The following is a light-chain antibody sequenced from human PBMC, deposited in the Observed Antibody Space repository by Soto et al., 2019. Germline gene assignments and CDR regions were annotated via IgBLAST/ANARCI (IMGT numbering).Light chain of an antibody. Sequence: EIVMTQSPATLSVSPGERATLSCRASQSVSSSLAWYQHKPGQAPRLLIYDASTRATGIPARFSGSGSGTEFTLTISSLQSEDFALYYCQQYNNWPRTFGHGTKVEI. J-gene: IGKJ1*01. V-gene: IGKV3-15*01. CDR3: QQYNNWPRT. CDR1: QSVSSS. CDR2: DAS.